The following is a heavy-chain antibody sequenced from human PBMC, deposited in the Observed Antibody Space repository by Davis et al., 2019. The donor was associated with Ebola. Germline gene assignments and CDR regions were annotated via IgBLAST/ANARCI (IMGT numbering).Heavy chain of an antibody. CDR2: ISSHGGNT. V-gene: IGHV3-23*01. D-gene: IGHD1-26*01. CDR1: GFTFSSYA. J-gene: IGHJ3*02. Sequence: GKSLKISCAASGFTFSSYAMTWVRQAPGKGLEWVSGISSHGGNTYYADSVKGRFTVSRDSSKKTLYLEMNSLKAEDTAIYYCAKDTSNIWFDKWGQGTMVTVSS. CDR3: AKDTSNIWFDK.